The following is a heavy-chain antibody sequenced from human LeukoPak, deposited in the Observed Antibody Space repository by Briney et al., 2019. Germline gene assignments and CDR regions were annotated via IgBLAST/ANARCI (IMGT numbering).Heavy chain of an antibody. CDR2: INHSGST. CDR3: ARGCRGYRYGYRTPFDY. V-gene: IGHV4-34*01. Sequence: SETLSLTCAVYGGSFSGYYWSWIRQPPGKGLEWIGEINHSGSTNYNPSLKSRVTISVDTSKNQFSLKLSSVTAADTAVYYCARGCRGYRYGYRTPFDYWGQGTLVTVSS. CDR1: GGSFSGYY. J-gene: IGHJ4*02. D-gene: IGHD5-18*01.